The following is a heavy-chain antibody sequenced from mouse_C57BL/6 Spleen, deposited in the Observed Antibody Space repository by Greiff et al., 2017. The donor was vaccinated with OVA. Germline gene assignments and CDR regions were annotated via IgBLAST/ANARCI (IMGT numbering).Heavy chain of an antibody. V-gene: IGHV5-9-1*02. CDR2: ISSGGDYI. CDR3: TGITTVVYWYFDV. J-gene: IGHJ1*03. CDR1: GFTFSSYA. Sequence: EVKLVESGEGLVKPGGSLKLSCAASGFTFSSYAMSWVRQTPEKRLVWVAYISSGGDYIYYADTVKGRFTISRDNARNTLYLQMSSLKSEDTAMYYCTGITTVVYWYFDVWGTGTTVTVSS. D-gene: IGHD1-1*01.